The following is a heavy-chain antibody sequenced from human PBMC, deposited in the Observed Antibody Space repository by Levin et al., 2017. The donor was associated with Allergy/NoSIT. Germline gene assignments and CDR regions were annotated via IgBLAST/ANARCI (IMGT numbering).Heavy chain of an antibody. CDR3: ARDFTGSGLYFGY. V-gene: IGHV3-23*01. CDR1: GFTFSSHA. D-gene: IGHD1-1*01. CDR2: ISGSGDNT. J-gene: IGHJ4*02. Sequence: GGSLRLSCAASGFTFSSHAMGWVRQAPGRGLEWVSAISGSGDNTYYADSVKGRFTISRDNSKNTLFLQINSLRAEDTALYYCARDFTGSGLYFGYWGQGTLVTVSS.